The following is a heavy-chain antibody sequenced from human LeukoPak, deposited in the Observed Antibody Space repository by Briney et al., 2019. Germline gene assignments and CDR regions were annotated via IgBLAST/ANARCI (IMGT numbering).Heavy chain of an antibody. J-gene: IGHJ4*02. D-gene: IGHD3-9*01. V-gene: IGHV4-59*08. CDR2: IYYSGST. CDR3: ARLYYDILTGYYELDY. CDR1: GGSISSYY. Sequence: SETLSLTCTVSGGSISSYYWSWIRQPPGKGLEWIGYIYYSGSTNYNPSLKSRVTISVGTSKNQFSLKLSSVTAADTAVYYCARLYYDILTGYYELDYWGQGTLVTVSS.